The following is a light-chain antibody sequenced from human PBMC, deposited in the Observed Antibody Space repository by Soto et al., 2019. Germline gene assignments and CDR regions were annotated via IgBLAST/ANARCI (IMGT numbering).Light chain of an antibody. V-gene: IGLV2-11*01. CDR3: CSYAGSYTFYV. Sequence: QSVLTQPRSVSGSPGQSVTVSCTGTSSDVGGYDYVSWYQQHPGKAPKLMIFDVNQRPSGVPDRFSGSKSGNTASLTISGLQAEDDAAYYCCSYAGSYTFYVFGVGTKVTVL. CDR2: DVN. CDR1: SSDVGGYDY. J-gene: IGLJ1*01.